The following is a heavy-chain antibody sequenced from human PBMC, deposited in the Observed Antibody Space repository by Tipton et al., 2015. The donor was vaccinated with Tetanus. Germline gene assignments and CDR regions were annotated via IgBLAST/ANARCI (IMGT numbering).Heavy chain of an antibody. CDR3: ARVQEQRIYYYGMDV. CDR1: GYTLIDYF. Sequence: QSGPEVKNPGASVKVSCKASGYTLIDYFIHWVRQSPGQGLEWMGWISAYNDKTKYAQRLQGRVTMTTDRSASTAYMDLRRLRSDDTAVYYCARVQEQRIYYYGMDVWGQGTTVTVSS. J-gene: IGHJ6*02. CDR2: ISAYNDKT. V-gene: IGHV1-18*04. D-gene: IGHD6-25*01.